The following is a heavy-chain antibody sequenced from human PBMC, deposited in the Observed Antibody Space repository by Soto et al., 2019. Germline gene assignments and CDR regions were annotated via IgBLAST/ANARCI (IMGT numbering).Heavy chain of an antibody. CDR1: GFTFSSYA. CDR3: AKEGGLSGSYYISSSYYFDY. D-gene: IGHD1-26*01. V-gene: IGHV3-30*18. CDR2: ISYDGSNT. J-gene: IGHJ4*02. Sequence: PGGSLRLSCAASGFTFSSYARSWVRQAPGKGLEWVAIISYDGSNTYYADSVKGRFTISRDNSKNTLYLQMNSLRAEDTSVYYCAKEGGLSGSYYISSSYYFDYWGQGTLVTVSS.